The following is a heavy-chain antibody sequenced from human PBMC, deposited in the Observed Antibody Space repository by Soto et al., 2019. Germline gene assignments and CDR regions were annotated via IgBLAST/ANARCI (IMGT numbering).Heavy chain of an antibody. CDR1: GGSFSGYH. J-gene: IGHJ5*02. CDR3: AGGPKYFGSVDL. V-gene: IGHV4-34*01. CDR2: VNHGSH. D-gene: IGHD3-9*01. Sequence: QVQLLQWGAGLLKPSGTESLTCGGHGGSFSGYHWTWVRQPPGKGLEWIAEVNHGSHNYNPSLKSRVSISEEPSKTQISLKLTSVTAADTAVYYCAGGPKYFGSVDLWVQGPLVTASS.